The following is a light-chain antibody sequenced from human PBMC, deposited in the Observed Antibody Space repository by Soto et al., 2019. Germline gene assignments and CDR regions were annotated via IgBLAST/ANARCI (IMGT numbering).Light chain of an antibody. CDR2: GAS. Sequence: MTQSPSTLSGSVGDRATLSCRASQSVSSNLAWYQQKPGQAPRLLIYGASTRATGIPARFSGSGSGTEFTLTISSPQSEDFAVYYCQQYNNWWTFGQGTKVDIK. J-gene: IGKJ1*01. CDR1: QSVSSN. V-gene: IGKV3-15*01. CDR3: QQYNNWWT.